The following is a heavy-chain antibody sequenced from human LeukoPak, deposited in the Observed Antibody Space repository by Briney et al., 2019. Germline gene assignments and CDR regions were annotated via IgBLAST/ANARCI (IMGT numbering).Heavy chain of an antibody. V-gene: IGHV4-31*03. CDR3: ARVRMVYAMGNWFDP. CDR2: IYYSGST. J-gene: IGHJ5*02. CDR1: GGSISSGGYY. Sequence: PSQTLSLTCTVSGGSISSGGYYWSWIRQHSGKGLEWIGYIYYSGSTYYNPSLKSRVTISVDTSKNQFSLKLSSVTAADTAVYYCARVRMVYAMGNWFDPWGQGTLVTVSS. D-gene: IGHD2-8*01.